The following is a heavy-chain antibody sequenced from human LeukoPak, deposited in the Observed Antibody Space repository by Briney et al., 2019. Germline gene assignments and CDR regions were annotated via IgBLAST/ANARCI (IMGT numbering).Heavy chain of an antibody. J-gene: IGHJ3*02. Sequence: SETLSLTCTVSGGSISSSSYYWGWIRQPPGKELEWIGSIYYSGSTYYNPSLKSRVTISVDTSKNQFSLKLSSVTAADTAVYYCARVPKYYYDSSGPAGAFDIWGQGTMVTVSS. CDR3: ARVPKYYYDSSGPAGAFDI. CDR1: GGSISSSSYY. CDR2: IYYSGST. D-gene: IGHD3-22*01. V-gene: IGHV4-39*07.